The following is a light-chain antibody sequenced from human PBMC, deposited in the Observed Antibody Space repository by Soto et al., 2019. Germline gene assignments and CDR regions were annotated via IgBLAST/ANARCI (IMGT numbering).Light chain of an antibody. CDR3: QQYGNSPGST. Sequence: EIALTQSPGTLSLSPGERATLSCRASQGVGSKYLAWYQQKPCQAPRLLIYAASTRATGIPDRFSGSGSGTDFTLTISSLEPEDFAVYYCQQYGNSPGSTFGQGTRRRL. J-gene: IGKJ5*01. V-gene: IGKV3-20*01. CDR1: QGVGSKY. CDR2: AAS.